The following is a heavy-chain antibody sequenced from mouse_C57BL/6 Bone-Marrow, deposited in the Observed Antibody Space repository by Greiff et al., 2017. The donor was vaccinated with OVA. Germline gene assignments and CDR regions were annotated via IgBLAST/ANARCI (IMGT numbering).Heavy chain of an antibody. CDR2: IRLKSDNYAT. CDR3: TGRITTSYFDY. J-gene: IGHJ2*01. V-gene: IGHV6-3*01. D-gene: IGHD1-1*01. Sequence: EVQLQQSGGGLVQPGGSMKLSCVASGFTFSNYWMNWVRQSPEKGLEWVAQIRLKSDNYATHYAESVKGRFTISRDDSKSSVYLQMNNLRAEDTGIYYCTGRITTSYFDYWGQGTTLTVSS. CDR1: GFTFSNYW.